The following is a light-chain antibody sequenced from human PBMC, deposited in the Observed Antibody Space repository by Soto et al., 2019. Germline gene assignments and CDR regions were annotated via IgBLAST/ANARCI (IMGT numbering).Light chain of an antibody. J-gene: IGKJ1*01. CDR3: LQHKTFPWT. V-gene: IGKV1-17*01. CDR2: SAS. CDR1: QDIGND. Sequence: DIQVTQSPSSLSASVGDRVTITCRASQDIGNDLGWYQQEPGKAPRRLIYSASNVQSGVPSRFSGSRSGTEFTLTISSLQPEDFVTYHCLQHKTFPWTFGQGTEVEMK.